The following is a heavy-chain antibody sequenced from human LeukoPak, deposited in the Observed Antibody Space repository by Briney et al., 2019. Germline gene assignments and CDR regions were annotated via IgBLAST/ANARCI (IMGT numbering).Heavy chain of an antibody. V-gene: IGHV5-10-1*01. Sequence: GKSLRISCKGPGYSFTSYWISWVRQMPGKGLEWMGRIDPSDSYTNYSPSFQGHVTISADKSISTAYLQWSTLKASDTAMYYCARQGHNFFDYWGQGTLVTVSS. J-gene: IGHJ4*02. CDR3: ARQGHNFFDY. CDR2: IDPSDSYT. CDR1: GYSFTSYW.